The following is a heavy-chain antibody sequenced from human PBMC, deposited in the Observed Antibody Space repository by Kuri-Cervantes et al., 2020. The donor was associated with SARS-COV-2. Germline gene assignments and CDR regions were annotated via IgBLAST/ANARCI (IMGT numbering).Heavy chain of an antibody. CDR1: GYTFTSYA. CDR3: ARDGGIAAATSEGAFDI. CDR2: SNAGNGNT. D-gene: IGHD6-13*01. J-gene: IGHJ3*02. Sequence: ASVKVSCKASGYTFTSYAMHWVRQAHGQRLEWMGWSNAGNGNTKYSQEFQGRVTMTTDTSTSTAYMELRSLRSDDTAAYYCARDGGIAAATSEGAFDIWGQGTMVTVSS. V-gene: IGHV1-3*02.